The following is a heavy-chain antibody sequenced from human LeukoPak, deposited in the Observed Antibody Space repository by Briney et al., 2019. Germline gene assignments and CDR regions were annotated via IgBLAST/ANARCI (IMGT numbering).Heavy chain of an antibody. CDR1: GYTFTGYY. CDR2: INPNSGGT. D-gene: IGHD1-20*01. CDR3: ARDPSVTGTTPYDY. Sequence: ASVKVSCKASGYTFTGYYTHWVRQAPGQGLEWMGWINPNSGGTNYAQKFQGRVTMTRDTSISTAYMELSRLRSDDTAVYYCARDPSVTGTTPYDYWGQGTLVTVSS. J-gene: IGHJ4*02. V-gene: IGHV1-2*02.